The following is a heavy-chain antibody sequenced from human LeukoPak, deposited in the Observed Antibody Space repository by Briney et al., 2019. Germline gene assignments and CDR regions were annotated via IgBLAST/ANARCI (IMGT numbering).Heavy chain of an antibody. CDR1: GGSISSYY. CDR2: ISPSGST. J-gene: IGHJ2*01. D-gene: IGHD4-23*01. V-gene: IGHV4-4*08. Sequence: RPSETLSLTCTVSGGSISSYYWSWIRQPPGKGLEWIGYISPSGSTNYNPSLESRVTISVDTSKRHISLRLSSVTAADTAVYYCATDYGGNSDWYFDLWGRGTLVTVSS. CDR3: ATDYGGNSDWYFDL.